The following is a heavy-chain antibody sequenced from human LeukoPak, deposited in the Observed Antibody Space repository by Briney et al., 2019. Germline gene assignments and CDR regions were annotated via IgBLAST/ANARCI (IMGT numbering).Heavy chain of an antibody. Sequence: SETLSLTCTVAGGSISSYYWGWIRQPAGKGLGWIGRIYTSGRTNYNPSLKSRVTMSVDTSKNQFSLKLSSVTAADTAVYYCARDLTNYDFWSGYYSTHDYWGQGTLVTVSS. CDR2: IYTSGRT. D-gene: IGHD3-3*01. V-gene: IGHV4-4*07. CDR1: GGSISSYY. CDR3: ARDLTNYDFWSGYYSTHDY. J-gene: IGHJ4*02.